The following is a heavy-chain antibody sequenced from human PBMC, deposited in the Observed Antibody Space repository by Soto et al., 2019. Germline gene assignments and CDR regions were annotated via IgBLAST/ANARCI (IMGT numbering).Heavy chain of an antibody. Sequence: QVQLVQSGAEVKKPGASVKVSCKASGYTFTNFGISWVRRAPGQGLEWMGWISAYNGNTNYAQNFQGRVTMTTDTSTSTADMELRSLRSDDTAVYYCAGGGTPIDYWGQGTLVTVSS. CDR1: GYTFTNFG. J-gene: IGHJ4*02. V-gene: IGHV1-18*01. D-gene: IGHD3-16*01. CDR3: AGGGTPIDY. CDR2: ISAYNGNT.